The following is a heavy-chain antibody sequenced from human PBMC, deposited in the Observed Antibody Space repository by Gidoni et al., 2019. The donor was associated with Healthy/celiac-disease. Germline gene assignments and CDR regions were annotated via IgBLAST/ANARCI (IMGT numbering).Heavy chain of an antibody. CDR3: AKPTTRGVMPYYYYYGMDV. J-gene: IGHJ6*02. CDR2: ISWNSGSI. Sequence: VQLVESGGGLVQHGRSLRLSCSPSGFTFDDYAMHWVRQAPGKGLGWVSGISWNSGSIGYADSVKGRFTISRDNAKNSLYLQMNSLRAEDTALYYCAKPTTRGVMPYYYYYGMDVWGQGTTVTVSS. V-gene: IGHV3-9*01. CDR1: GFTFDDYA. D-gene: IGHD3-10*01.